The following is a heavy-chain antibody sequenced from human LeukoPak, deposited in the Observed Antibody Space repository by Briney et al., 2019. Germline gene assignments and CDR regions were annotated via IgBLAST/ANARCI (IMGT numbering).Heavy chain of an antibody. CDR3: AGGYGDLTY. D-gene: IGHD4-17*01. CDR1: GYTFTSYD. V-gene: IGHV1-8*01. J-gene: IGHJ4*02. Sequence: GASVKVSCKASGYTFTSYDINWVRQATGQGLEWMGWMNPNSGNTGYAQKFQGRVTMTRDTSISTAYMELSRLRSDDTAVYYCAGGYGDLTYWGQGTLVTVSS. CDR2: MNPNSGNT.